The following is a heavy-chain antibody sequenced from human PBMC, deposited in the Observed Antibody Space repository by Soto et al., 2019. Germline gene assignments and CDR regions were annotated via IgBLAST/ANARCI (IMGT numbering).Heavy chain of an antibody. CDR2: INHSGST. D-gene: IGHD6-6*01. Sequence: PSETLSLTCAVYGGSFSGYYWSWIRQPPGKGLEWIGEINHSGSTNYNPSLKSRVTISVDTSKNQFSLKLSSVTAADTAVYYCAGHPSVNSSSSRFFDYWGQGTLVTVSS. J-gene: IGHJ4*02. CDR1: GGSFSGYY. CDR3: AGHPSVNSSSSRFFDY. V-gene: IGHV4-34*01.